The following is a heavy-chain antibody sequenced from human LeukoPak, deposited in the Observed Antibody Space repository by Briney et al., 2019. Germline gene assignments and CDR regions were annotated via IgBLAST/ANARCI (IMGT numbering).Heavy chain of an antibody. CDR3: AREYSGWYFYY. CDR1: SYSISSGYY. D-gene: IGHD6-19*01. Sequence: PSETLSLTCTVSSYSISSGYYWGWIRQPPGKGLEWIGSIYHSGSTNYNPSLKSRVTMSVDTSKNQFSLKLSSVTAADTAVYYCAREYSGWYFYYWGQGTLVTVSS. V-gene: IGHV4-38-2*02. J-gene: IGHJ4*02. CDR2: IYHSGST.